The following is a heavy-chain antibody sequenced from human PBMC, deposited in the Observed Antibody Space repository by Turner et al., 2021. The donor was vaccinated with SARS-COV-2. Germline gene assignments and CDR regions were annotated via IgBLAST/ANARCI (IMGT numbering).Heavy chain of an antibody. CDR2: LYYGGAT. Sequence: QLQLQESGPGVVNPSATLSLTCSVSGDSITRRSFYWGWIRQSPGKGLEWLGSLYYGGATYYNPSLNNRVTVSVDTSKNQFSLRLTSVTAADTAVYSCARGISSSSRYFNWFDPWGQGTLVTVSS. CDR3: ARGISSSSRYFNWFDP. J-gene: IGHJ5*02. CDR1: GDSITRRSFY. D-gene: IGHD6-13*01. V-gene: IGHV4-39*01.